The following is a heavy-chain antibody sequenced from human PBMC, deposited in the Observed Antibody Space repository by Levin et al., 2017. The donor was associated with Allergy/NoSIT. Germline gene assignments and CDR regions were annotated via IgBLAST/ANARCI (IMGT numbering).Heavy chain of an antibody. CDR2: SSSSGGTI. CDR3: ARVLSARGGFYGMDV. CDR1: GFTFSDYY. Sequence: GGSLRLSCAASGFTFSDYYMSWIRQAPGKGLEWVSYSSSSGGTIYYADSVKGRFTISRDNAKNSLYLQMSSLRAEDTAVYYCARVLSARGGFYGMDVWGQGTTVTVSS. V-gene: IGHV3-11*01. J-gene: IGHJ6*02.